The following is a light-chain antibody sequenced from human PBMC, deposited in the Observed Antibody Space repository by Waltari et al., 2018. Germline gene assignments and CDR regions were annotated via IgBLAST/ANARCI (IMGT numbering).Light chain of an antibody. CDR2: EVS. CDR3: SSYTSSSTLGV. Sequence: QSALTQPASVSGSPGQSITISCTGTSSDVGGYNYVSWYQQPPGKAPKLMIYEVSNRPSGVSNRFSGSKSGNPASLTISGLQAEDEADYYCSSYTSSSTLGVFGGGTKLTVL. J-gene: IGLJ3*02. V-gene: IGLV2-14*01. CDR1: SSDVGGYNY.